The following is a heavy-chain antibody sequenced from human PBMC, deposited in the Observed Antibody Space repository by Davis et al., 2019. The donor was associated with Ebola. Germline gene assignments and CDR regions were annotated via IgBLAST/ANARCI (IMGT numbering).Heavy chain of an antibody. CDR1: GFTFSSYS. Sequence: GESLKISCAASGFTFSSYSMNWVRQAPGKGLEWVSAISGSGGSTYYADSVKGRFTISRDNSKNTLYLQMNSLRAEDTAVYYCAKGYGIRDGMDVWGQGTTVTVSS. CDR2: ISGSGGST. D-gene: IGHD1-14*01. V-gene: IGHV3-23*01. J-gene: IGHJ6*02. CDR3: AKGYGIRDGMDV.